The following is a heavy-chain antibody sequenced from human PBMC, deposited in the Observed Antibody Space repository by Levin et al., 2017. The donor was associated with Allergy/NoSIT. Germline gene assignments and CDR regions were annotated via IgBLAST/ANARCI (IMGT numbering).Heavy chain of an antibody. CDR2: ISGSGGST. V-gene: IGHV3-23*01. J-gene: IGHJ5*02. CDR1: GFTFSSYA. D-gene: IGHD6-19*01. CDR3: AKGSSGWDRGRFDP. Sequence: GESLKISCAASGFTFSSYAMSWVRQAPGKGLEWVSAISGSGGSTYYADSVKGRFTISRDNSKNTLYLQMNSLRAEDTAVYYCAKGSSGWDRGRFDPWGQGTLVTVSS.